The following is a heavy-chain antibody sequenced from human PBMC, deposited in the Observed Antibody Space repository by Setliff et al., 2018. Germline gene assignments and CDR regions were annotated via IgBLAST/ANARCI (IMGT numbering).Heavy chain of an antibody. D-gene: IGHD6-19*01. CDR1: GDSINSGGVC. CDR3: ARARSNSGWYGFFDY. CDR2: ICYTGTST. J-gene: IGHJ4*02. Sequence: SETLSLTCTVSGDSINSGGVCWTWIRQPPGRDLEWIGYICYTGTSTYYNPSVESRLSISVDRSMNQFSLRLNSVTAADTAVYYCARARSNSGWYGFFDYWGQGALGTV. V-gene: IGHV4-30-4*08.